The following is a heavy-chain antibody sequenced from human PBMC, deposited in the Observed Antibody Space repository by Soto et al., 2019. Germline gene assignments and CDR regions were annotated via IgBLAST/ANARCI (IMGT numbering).Heavy chain of an antibody. J-gene: IGHJ3*02. Sequence: ASVKVSCKASGYTFTSYDINWVRQATGRGLEWMGWMNPNSGNTGYAQKFQCRVTMTRNTSIGTAYMELSSLRSEDTAVYYCARAMADYYDSSGYNAFDIWGQGTMVTVSS. CDR2: MNPNSGNT. CDR1: GYTFTSYD. V-gene: IGHV1-8*01. CDR3: ARAMADYYDSSGYNAFDI. D-gene: IGHD3-22*01.